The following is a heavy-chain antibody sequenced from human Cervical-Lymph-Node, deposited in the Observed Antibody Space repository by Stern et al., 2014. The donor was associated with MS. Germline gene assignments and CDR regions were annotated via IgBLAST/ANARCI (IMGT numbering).Heavy chain of an antibody. Sequence: SVKGRFTISRDHSKNMLYLQMNSLRAEDTAVYYCAKVGFRYGTNSEGAFDIWGQGTIVTVSS. D-gene: IGHD4-23*01. V-gene: IGHV3-30*02. CDR3: AKVGFRYGTNSEGAFDI. J-gene: IGHJ3*02.